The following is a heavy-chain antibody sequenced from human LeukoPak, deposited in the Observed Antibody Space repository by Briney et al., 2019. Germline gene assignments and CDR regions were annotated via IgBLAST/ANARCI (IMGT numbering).Heavy chain of an antibody. CDR1: GGTFTNYA. J-gene: IGHJ6*03. CDR3: ARDCSSASCYERGSYFYFYMDI. D-gene: IGHD2-2*01. V-gene: IGHV1-69*06. CDR2: IIPMSGTI. Sequence: SVKVSCKASGGTFTNYAFSWVRQAPGQGLEWVGRIIPMSGTIYYAQKFQGRVTITADRSTNTAYMELNSLRSEDTAVIYCARDCSSASCYERGSYFYFYMDIWGSGTTVTVSS.